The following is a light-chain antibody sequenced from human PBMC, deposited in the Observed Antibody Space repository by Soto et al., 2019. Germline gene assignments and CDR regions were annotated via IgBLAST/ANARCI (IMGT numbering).Light chain of an antibody. CDR3: QKYDNAPRT. V-gene: IGKV1-27*01. J-gene: IGKJ4*01. CDR1: QDISTY. Sequence: DIQMTQAPSSLSASVGDRVTITCRARQDISTYLAWYQQKPGKVPKLLISAAYTLQSGVPPRFSGSGSGTEFTLTISSLQPEDVATYYCQKYDNAPRTFGGGTKLEIK. CDR2: AAY.